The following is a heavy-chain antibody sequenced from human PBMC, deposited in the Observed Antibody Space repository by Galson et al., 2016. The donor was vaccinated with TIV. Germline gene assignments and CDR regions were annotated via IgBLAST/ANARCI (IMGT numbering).Heavy chain of an antibody. V-gene: IGHV4-31*03. Sequence: LSLTCTVSGGSISSRGYYWSRIRQHPGKGLEWIGYIYYSGSTYYSPSLKSRLTISLDTSKNQFSLKLNSVTAADTAVYYCVRGLLDTSGYYPPPDAFDIWGQGTMVTVSS. D-gene: IGHD3-22*01. J-gene: IGHJ3*02. CDR3: VRGLLDTSGYYPPPDAFDI. CDR1: GGSISSRGYY. CDR2: IYYSGST.